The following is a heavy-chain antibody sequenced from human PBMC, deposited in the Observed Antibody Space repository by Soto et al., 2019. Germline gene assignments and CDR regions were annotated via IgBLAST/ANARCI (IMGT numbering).Heavy chain of an antibody. V-gene: IGHV4-34*01. CDR3: AVGFGVVINDDYYYYGMDV. J-gene: IGHJ6*02. CDR1: GGSFSGYY. D-gene: IGHD3-3*01. CDR2: INHSGST. Sequence: SETLSLTCAVYGGSFSGYYWSWIRQPPGKGLEWIGEINHSGSTNYNPSLKSRVTISVDTSKNQFSLKLSSVTAADTAVYYCAVGFGVVINDDYYYYGMDVWGQGTTVPVS.